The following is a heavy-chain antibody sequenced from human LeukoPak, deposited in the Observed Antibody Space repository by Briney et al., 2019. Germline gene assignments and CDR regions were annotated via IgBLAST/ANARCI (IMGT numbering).Heavy chain of an antibody. CDR2: IIPIFGTA. CDR3: AREYCSSTSCYYSDY. CDR1: VGTFSSYA. Sequence: ASVKVSCKASVGTFSSYAISWVRQAPGQGLEWMGGIIPIFGTANYAQKFQGRVTITTDESTSTAYMELSSLRSEDTAVYYCAREYCSSTSCYYSDYWGQGTLVTVSS. J-gene: IGHJ4*02. V-gene: IGHV1-69*05. D-gene: IGHD2-2*01.